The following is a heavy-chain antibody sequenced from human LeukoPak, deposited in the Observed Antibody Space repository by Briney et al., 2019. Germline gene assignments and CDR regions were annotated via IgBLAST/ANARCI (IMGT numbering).Heavy chain of an antibody. CDR3: ARATGFYYFDY. J-gene: IGHJ4*02. Sequence: SETLSLTCTVSGYSISSGYYWGWIRQPPGKGLEWIGYIYYSGSTNYNPSLKSRVTISVDTSKNQFSLKLSSVTAADTAVYYCARATGFYYFDYWGQGTLVTVSS. CDR1: GYSISSGYY. V-gene: IGHV4-61*01. D-gene: IGHD1-1*01. CDR2: IYYSGST.